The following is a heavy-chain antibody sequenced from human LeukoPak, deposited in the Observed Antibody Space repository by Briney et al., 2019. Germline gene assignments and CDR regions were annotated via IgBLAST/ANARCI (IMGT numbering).Heavy chain of an antibody. CDR2: ISGNNGNT. Sequence: GASVKVSCKASGYTFTSYGIRWVRQAPGQGLEWMGWISGNNGNTNYAQHLQGRVTMTTDTSTSTAYMELRSLRSDDTAVYYCARDVFSTYYYDSSGLGDAFEIWGRGTMVTVSS. D-gene: IGHD3-22*01. J-gene: IGHJ3*02. V-gene: IGHV1-18*01. CDR1: GYTFTSYG. CDR3: ARDVFSTYYYDSSGLGDAFEI.